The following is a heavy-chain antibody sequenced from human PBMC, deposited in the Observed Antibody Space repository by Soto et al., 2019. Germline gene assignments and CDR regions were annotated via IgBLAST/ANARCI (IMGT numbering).Heavy chain of an antibody. Sequence: PSETLSLTCAVYGGSFSGYYWSWIRQPPGKGLEWIGEINHSGSTNYNPSLKSRVTISVDTSKNQFSLKLSSVTAADTAVYYCARRVIWFGETDYCGQGTMATVYS. CDR3: ARRVIWFGETDY. CDR2: INHSGST. D-gene: IGHD3-10*01. CDR1: GGSFSGYY. J-gene: IGHJ4*02. V-gene: IGHV4-34*01.